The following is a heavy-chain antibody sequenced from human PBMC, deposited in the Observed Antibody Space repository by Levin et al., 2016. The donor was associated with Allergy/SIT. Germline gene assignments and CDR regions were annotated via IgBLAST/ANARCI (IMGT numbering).Heavy chain of an antibody. Sequence: WVRQAPGQGLEWMGWMNPNSGNTGYAQKFQGRVTMTRNTSISTAYMELSSLRSEDTAVYYCARGRGYSYGPRNYFDYWGQGTPGHRLL. CDR2: MNPNSGNT. V-gene: IGHV1-8*01. J-gene: IGHJ4*02. CDR3: ARGRGYSYGPRNYFDY. D-gene: IGHD5-18*01.